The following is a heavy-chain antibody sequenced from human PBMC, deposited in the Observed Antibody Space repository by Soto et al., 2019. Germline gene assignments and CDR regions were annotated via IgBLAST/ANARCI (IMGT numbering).Heavy chain of an antibody. D-gene: IGHD3-22*01. V-gene: IGHV3-30*18. CDR1: GFTFSSYG. CDR3: AKDSYYYDSSGYYGNWFDP. CDR2: ISYDGSNK. J-gene: IGHJ5*02. Sequence: GGSLRLSCAASGFTFSSYGMHWVRQAPGKGLEWVAIISYDGSNKYYADSVKGRFTISRDNSKNTLYLQMNSLRAEDTAVYYCAKDSYYYDSSGYYGNWFDPWGQGTLVTVSS.